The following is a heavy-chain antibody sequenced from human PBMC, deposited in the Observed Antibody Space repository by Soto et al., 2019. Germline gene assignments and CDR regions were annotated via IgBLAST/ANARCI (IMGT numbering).Heavy chain of an antibody. CDR1: GGSISSYY. V-gene: IGHV4-59*08. D-gene: IGHD5-12*01. CDR3: ARQSYSVVSTNYFDY. J-gene: IGHJ4*02. Sequence: SETLSLTCTVSGGSISSYYWSWIRQPPGKGLEWIGYIYSSGSTKYNPSLKSRVTISVDTSKNQFSLGLTSVTAADTAVYYCARQSYSVVSTNYFDYWGQGALVTVSS. CDR2: IYSSGST.